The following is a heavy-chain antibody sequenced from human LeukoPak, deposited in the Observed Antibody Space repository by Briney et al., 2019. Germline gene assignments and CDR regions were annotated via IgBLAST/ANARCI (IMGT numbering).Heavy chain of an antibody. Sequence: GGSLRLSCAASGFTFDNYGMSWVRQAPGKGLEWVSGINWNGGSTGYADPVKGRFTISRDNAKNSLYLQMNSLRAEDTALYYCARIDTYYYDSSGYYSAFDIWGQGTIVTVSS. J-gene: IGHJ3*02. D-gene: IGHD3-22*01. CDR2: INWNGGST. V-gene: IGHV3-20*04. CDR3: ARIDTYYYDSSGYYSAFDI. CDR1: GFTFDNYG.